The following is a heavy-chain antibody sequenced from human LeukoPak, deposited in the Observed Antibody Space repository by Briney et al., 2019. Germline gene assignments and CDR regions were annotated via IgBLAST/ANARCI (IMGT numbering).Heavy chain of an antibody. D-gene: IGHD6-13*01. CDR3: ARGEVSSWYDYFQH. V-gene: IGHV1-2*02. J-gene: IGHJ1*01. CDR1: GYTFTGYY. Sequence: ASVKVSCKASGYTFTGYYMHWVRQAPGQGLEWMGWINPNSGGTKYAQKFQGRVTMTRDTSISTGDMELSRLRSDDTAVYYRARGEVSSWYDYFQHWGQGSLVTVSS. CDR2: INPNSGGT.